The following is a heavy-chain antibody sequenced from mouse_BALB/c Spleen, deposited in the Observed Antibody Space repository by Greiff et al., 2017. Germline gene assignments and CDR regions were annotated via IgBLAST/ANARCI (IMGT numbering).Heavy chain of an antibody. J-gene: IGHJ4*01. V-gene: IGHV3-2*02. CDR3: ARWAIYYDYPYAMDY. CDR2: ISYSGST. CDR1: GYSITSDYA. D-gene: IGHD2-4*01. Sequence: DVQLQESGPGLVKPSQSLSLTCTVTGYSITSDYAWTWIRQFPGNKLEWMGYISYSGSTSYNPSLKSRISITRDTSKNQFFLQLNSVTTEDTATYYCARWAIYYDYPYAMDYWGQGTSVTVSS.